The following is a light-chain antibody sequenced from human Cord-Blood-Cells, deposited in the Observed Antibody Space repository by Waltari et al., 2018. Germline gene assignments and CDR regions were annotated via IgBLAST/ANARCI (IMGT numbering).Light chain of an antibody. Sequence: QSALTQPASVSGSPGQSIPISCTGTTSAVGRYNLFPSYQQHPGKAPNLMIYEGSKRRSGVSNRCSGSKSGNTASLTISGLQAEDEADYYCCSYAGSSTYVVFGGGTKLTVL. V-gene: IGLV2-23*01. J-gene: IGLJ2*01. CDR3: CSYAGSSTYVV. CDR1: TSAVGRYNL. CDR2: EGS.